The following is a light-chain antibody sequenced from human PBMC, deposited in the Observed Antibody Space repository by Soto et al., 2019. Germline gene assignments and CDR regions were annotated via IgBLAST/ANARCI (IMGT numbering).Light chain of an antibody. CDR3: QQYNSYPVT. CDR1: QSVSSN. CDR2: AAS. J-gene: IGKJ1*01. Sequence: EIVMTQSPATLSVSPGQRATLSCRASQSVSSNLAWYQQKPGQAPRLLIYAASTRATGIPARFSGSGSGTEFTLTISSLQPDDFATYYYQQYNSYPVTFGQGTKVDIK. V-gene: IGKV3-15*01.